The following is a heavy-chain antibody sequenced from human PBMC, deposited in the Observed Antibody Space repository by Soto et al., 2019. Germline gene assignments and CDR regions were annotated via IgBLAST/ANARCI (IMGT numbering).Heavy chain of an antibody. CDR1: GGSMSGFY. V-gene: IGHV4-59*01. D-gene: IGHD5-18*01. J-gene: IGHJ4*02. Sequence: SETLSLTCTVSGGSMSGFYWSWVRQSPGQGLEWIGYIFYSGTTNYNPSLKSRVTITVDPSNNQFSLKLNSVTAADTAVYYCARGGYSYGSFYYFDYWGQGALVTVSS. CDR3: ARGGYSYGSFYYFDY. CDR2: IFYSGTT.